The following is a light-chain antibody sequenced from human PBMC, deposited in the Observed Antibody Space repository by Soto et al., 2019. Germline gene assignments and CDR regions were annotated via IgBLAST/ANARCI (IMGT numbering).Light chain of an antibody. CDR3: CSYASSYVV. CDR1: SSDVGGHSY. Sequence: QSALTQPPSVSGSPGQSVAISCTGTSSDVGGHSYVSWYQHHPGKAPKLIIYDFTKRPSGVPDRLSGSKSGNTASLTISGQEAEEEGDYYCCSYASSYVVFGGGTKVTVL. V-gene: IGLV2-11*01. CDR2: DFT. J-gene: IGLJ3*02.